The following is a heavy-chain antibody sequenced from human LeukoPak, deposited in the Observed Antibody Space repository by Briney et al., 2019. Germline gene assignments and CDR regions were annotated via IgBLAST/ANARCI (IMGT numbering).Heavy chain of an antibody. CDR3: ASQPLGDNWFDP. CDR2: INHSGST. Sequence: PSETLSLTCAVYGGPFSGYYWSWIRQPPGKGLEWIGEINHSGSTNYNPSLKSQVTISVDTSKNQFSLKLSSVTAADTAVYYCASQPLGDNWFDPWGQGTLVTVSS. J-gene: IGHJ5*02. CDR1: GGPFSGYY. V-gene: IGHV4-34*01.